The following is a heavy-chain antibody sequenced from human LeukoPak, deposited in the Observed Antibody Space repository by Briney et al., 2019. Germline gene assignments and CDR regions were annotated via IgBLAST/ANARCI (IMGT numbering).Heavy chain of an antibody. CDR1: GYTFTGYY. D-gene: IGHD1-26*01. J-gene: IGHJ5*02. CDR3: ARDMGGSYQDNWFDP. Sequence: ASVKVSCKASGYTFTGYYMHWVRQAPGQGLEWMGWINPNSGGTNYAQKFQGRVTMTRDTSISTAYMELSRLRSDDTAVYYCARDMGGSYQDNWFDPWGQGTLVTVSS. CDR2: INPNSGGT. V-gene: IGHV1-2*02.